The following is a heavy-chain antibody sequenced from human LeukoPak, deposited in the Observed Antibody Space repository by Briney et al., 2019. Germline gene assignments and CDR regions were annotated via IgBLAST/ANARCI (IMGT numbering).Heavy chain of an antibody. CDR2: ISSSSSTI. D-gene: IGHD6-13*01. CDR1: GFTFSSYS. CDR3: ARDSTPYSSSPPGAFDI. J-gene: IGHJ3*02. V-gene: IGHV3-48*02. Sequence: GGSLRLSCAASGFTFSSYSMTWVRQAPGKGLEWVSYISSSSSTIYYADSVKGRFTISRDNAKNSLYLQMNSLRDEDTAVYYCARDSTPYSSSPPGAFDIWGQGTMVTVSS.